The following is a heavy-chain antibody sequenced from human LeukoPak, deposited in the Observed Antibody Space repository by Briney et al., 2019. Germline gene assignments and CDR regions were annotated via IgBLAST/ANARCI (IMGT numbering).Heavy chain of an antibody. J-gene: IGHJ6*02. V-gene: IGHV1-69*04. CDR3: ARSYYGSGSGMDV. D-gene: IGHD3-10*01. CDR2: IIPILGIA. Sequence: EASVKVSCKASGGTFSSYAISWVRQAPGQGLEWMGRIIPILGIANYAQKFQGRVTITADKSTSTAYMELSSLGSEDTAVYYCARSYYGSGSGMDVWGQGTTVTVSS. CDR1: GGTFSSYA.